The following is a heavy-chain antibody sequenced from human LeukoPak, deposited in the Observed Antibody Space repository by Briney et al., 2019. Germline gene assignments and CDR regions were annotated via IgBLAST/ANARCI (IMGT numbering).Heavy chain of an antibody. V-gene: IGHV3-30-3*01. D-gene: IGHD6-19*01. Sequence: PGGSLRLSCAASGLTFSNYWMDWVRQAPGKGLEWVAVVSYAGSNKYYADSVKGRFTISRDNSKNTLYLQMNSLRAEDTAVYYCARVNSGWFGTSFFDYWGQGTLVTVSS. CDR3: ARVNSGWFGTSFFDY. CDR1: GLTFSNYW. J-gene: IGHJ4*02. CDR2: VSYAGSNK.